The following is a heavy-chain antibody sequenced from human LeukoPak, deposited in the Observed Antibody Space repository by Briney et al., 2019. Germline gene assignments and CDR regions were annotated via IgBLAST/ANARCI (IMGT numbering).Heavy chain of an antibody. Sequence: ASVKVSCKASGYTFTSYDINWVRQATGQGLEWMGWMNPNSGNTGYAQKFQGRVIMTKNTSITTAYMDLSSLRSEDTAVYYCARALSWTTESYYYVDVWGKGTTVTVSS. CDR3: ARALSWTTESYYYVDV. CDR2: MNPNSGNT. D-gene: IGHD3/OR15-3a*01. J-gene: IGHJ6*03. CDR1: GYTFTSYD. V-gene: IGHV1-8*01.